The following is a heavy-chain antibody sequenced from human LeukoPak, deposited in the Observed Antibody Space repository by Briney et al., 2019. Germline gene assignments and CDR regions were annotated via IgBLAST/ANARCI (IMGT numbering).Heavy chain of an antibody. CDR2: IFQGGGEI. Sequence: PEGSLRLSCAASGFTFSSYSMNWVRQPPGKGLEWVSSIFQGGGEIHYADSVRGRFTISRDNSKSTLFLQMNSLRAEDTAIYYCATYRQVLLPFESWGQGTLVTVSS. J-gene: IGHJ4*02. CDR1: GFTFSSYS. V-gene: IGHV3-21*04. D-gene: IGHD5-18*01. CDR3: ATYRQVLLPFES.